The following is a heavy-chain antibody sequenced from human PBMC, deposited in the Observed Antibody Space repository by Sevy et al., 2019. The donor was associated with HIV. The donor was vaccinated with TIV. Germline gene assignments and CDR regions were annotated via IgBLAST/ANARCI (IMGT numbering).Heavy chain of an antibody. CDR1: GFTFSSYW. Sequence: GGSLRLSCAASGFTFSSYWMSWVRQAPGKGLEWVANIKQDGSEQYYVDSVKGRFTISRDNAKNSLYLQMNSLRAEDTAVYYCARARYSSSSKNYYYYGMDVWGQGTTVTVSS. D-gene: IGHD6-6*01. CDR3: ARARYSSSSKNYYYYGMDV. J-gene: IGHJ6*02. CDR2: IKQDGSEQ. V-gene: IGHV3-7*01.